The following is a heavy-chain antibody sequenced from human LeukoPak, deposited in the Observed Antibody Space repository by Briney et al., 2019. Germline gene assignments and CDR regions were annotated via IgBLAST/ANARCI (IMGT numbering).Heavy chain of an antibody. J-gene: IGHJ4*02. Sequence: GGSLRLSCAASGFTFSSYSMNGVRQARGKGLEGVSYISSSSSTIYYADSVKGRFTISRDNAKNSLYLQMNSLRDEDTAVYYCARDRYSGYDTNFDYWGQGTLVTVSS. CDR1: GFTFSSYS. V-gene: IGHV3-48*02. CDR2: ISSSSSTI. D-gene: IGHD5-12*01. CDR3: ARDRYSGYDTNFDY.